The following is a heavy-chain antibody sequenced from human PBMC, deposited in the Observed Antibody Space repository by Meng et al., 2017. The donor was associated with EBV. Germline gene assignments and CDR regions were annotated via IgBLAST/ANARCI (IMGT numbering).Heavy chain of an antibody. Sequence: QVELVTSGAEVKKPGASVKVSCKASGYTFTGYYMHWVRQAPGQGLEWMGRINPNSGGTNYAQKFQGRVTMTRDTSISTAYMELSRLRSDDTAVYYCVRVGIAVAGTGDYWGQGTLVTVSS. CDR2: INPNSGGT. D-gene: IGHD6-19*01. J-gene: IGHJ4*02. CDR3: VRVGIAVAGTGDY. V-gene: IGHV1-2*06. CDR1: GYTFTGYY.